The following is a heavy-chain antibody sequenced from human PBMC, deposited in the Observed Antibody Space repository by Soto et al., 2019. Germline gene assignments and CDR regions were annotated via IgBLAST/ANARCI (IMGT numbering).Heavy chain of an antibody. V-gene: IGHV3-23*01. J-gene: IGHJ4*02. D-gene: IGHD2-8*01. CDR1: GFTFSDYA. CDR2: ISGSGSST. Sequence: EVQVLDSGGGLVQPGGSLRLSCAASGFTFSDYAMNWVRQSPGKGLEWVSAISGSGSSTYYADSVKGRFTISRDNSKNTLYLQMDSLGAEDAAVYYCAKGTRYCINGVCVVMDYGGQGTLVTVSS. CDR3: AKGTRYCINGVCVVMDY.